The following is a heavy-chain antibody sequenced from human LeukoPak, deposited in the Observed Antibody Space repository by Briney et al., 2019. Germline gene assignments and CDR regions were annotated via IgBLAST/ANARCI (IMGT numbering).Heavy chain of an antibody. J-gene: IGHJ4*02. D-gene: IGHD5-18*01. CDR3: ARDGKGGYSYGSTSPFDY. CDR1: GYTFTSYG. CDR2: ISAYNGNT. Sequence: GASVKVSCKASGYTFTSYGISWGRQAPGQGLEWMGWISAYNGNTNYAQKLKGRGTMTTDTSTSTAYMELRSLRSDDTAVYYCARDGKGGYSYGSTSPFDYWGQGTLVTVSS. V-gene: IGHV1-18*01.